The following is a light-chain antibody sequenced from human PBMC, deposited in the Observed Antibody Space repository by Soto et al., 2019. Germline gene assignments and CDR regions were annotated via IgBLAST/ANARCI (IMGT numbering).Light chain of an antibody. Sequence: QSVLTQPPSVSGAAGQSVTISCSGSSSNIGAGYDVHWYQQFPGGAHKSLIFGNYNRPSGVPNRFSGSRSGSSASLAIAGLQPEDEAFYYCQAYDDGLSGSVFGTGTKVTVL. J-gene: IGLJ1*01. CDR3: QAYDDGLSGSV. CDR1: SSNIGAGYD. V-gene: IGLV1-40*01. CDR2: GNY.